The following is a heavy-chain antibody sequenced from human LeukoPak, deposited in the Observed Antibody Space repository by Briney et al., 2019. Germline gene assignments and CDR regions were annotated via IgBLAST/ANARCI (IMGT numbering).Heavy chain of an antibody. J-gene: IGHJ6*02. D-gene: IGHD3-3*01. CDR2: IYYSGST. CDR1: GGSISSYY. V-gene: IGHV4-59*12. CDR3: ASDFWSGYTPPYYYYGMDV. Sequence: SETLSLTCTVSGGSISSYYWSWIRQPPGKGLEWIGYIYYSGSTNYNPSLKSRVTISVDTSKNQFSLKLSSVTAADTAVYYCASDFWSGYTPPYYYYGMDVWGQGTTVTVSS.